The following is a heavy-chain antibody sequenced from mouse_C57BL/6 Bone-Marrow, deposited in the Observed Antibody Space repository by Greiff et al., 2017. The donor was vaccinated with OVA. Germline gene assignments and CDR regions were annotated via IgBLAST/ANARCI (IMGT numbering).Heavy chain of an antibody. CDR3: AREGHGGSRLAY. CDR2: IYPGGGNT. J-gene: IGHJ3*01. Sequence: QVQLQQSGAELARPGASVKLSCKASGYTFTSYGISWVKQRPGQGLEWIGEIYPGGGNTYYNEKFKGKATLTADKSSSTAYMELRSLTSEDSAVYVCAREGHGGSRLAYWGQGTLVTVSA. D-gene: IGHD1-1*01. V-gene: IGHV1-81*01. CDR1: GYTFTSYG.